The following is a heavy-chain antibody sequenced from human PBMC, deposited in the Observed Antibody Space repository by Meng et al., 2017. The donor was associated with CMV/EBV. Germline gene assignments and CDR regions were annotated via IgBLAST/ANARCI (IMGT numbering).Heavy chain of an antibody. J-gene: IGHJ4*02. Sequence: GGSLRLSCAASGFTFSDYAMHWVRQAPGKGLEWVAVFSYDGGTEYYADSVKGRFTISRDNSKNTLYLQMNSLRAEDTAVYYCAKDHPYYYGSGSYSGGYYFDYWGQGTLVTVSS. V-gene: IGHV3-30*04. CDR2: FSYDGGTE. CDR3: AKDHPYYYGSGSYSGGYYFDY. CDR1: GFTFSDYA. D-gene: IGHD3-10*01.